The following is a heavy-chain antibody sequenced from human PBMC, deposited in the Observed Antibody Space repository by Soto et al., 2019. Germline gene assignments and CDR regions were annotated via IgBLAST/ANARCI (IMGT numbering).Heavy chain of an antibody. CDR1: GFTFSSYA. J-gene: IGHJ4*02. CDR2: ISYDGSNK. V-gene: IGHV3-30-3*01. CDR3: AREFLDVGVRLGELSAPFDY. D-gene: IGHD3-16*02. Sequence: QVQLVESGGGVVQPGRSLRLSCAAYGFTFSSYAMHWVRQAPGKGLEWVAVISYDGSNKYYADSVKGRFTISRDNSKNTLYLQMNSLRDEDTAVYYCAREFLDVGVRLGELSAPFDYWGQGTLVTVSS.